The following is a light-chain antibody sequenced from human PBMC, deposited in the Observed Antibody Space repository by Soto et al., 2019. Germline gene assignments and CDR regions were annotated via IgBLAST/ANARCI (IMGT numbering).Light chain of an antibody. J-gene: IGLJ1*01. Sequence: QSVLTQPASVSGSPGQSITISCTVTSSDVGLYDYVSWYQQHPGKAPQLMIYAVSNRPSGVSNRFSASKSGNTASLFISGLQAEDEADYYCSSYTSDSSYVFGSGTRSPS. CDR2: AVS. CDR1: SSDVGLYDY. V-gene: IGLV2-14*01. CDR3: SSYTSDSSYV.